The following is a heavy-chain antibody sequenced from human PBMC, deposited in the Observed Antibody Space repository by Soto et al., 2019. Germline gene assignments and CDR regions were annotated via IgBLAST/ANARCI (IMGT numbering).Heavy chain of an antibody. V-gene: IGHV1-8*02. CDR1: GYTFTDYY. J-gene: IGHJ4*02. Sequence: ASVKVSCKPSGYTFTDYYMHWVRQAPGKGLEWMGLMNPKSGKTGYAQKFQGRVSMTRDTSTSTAYMELNSLRSEDTATYYCSRTPGDYWGQGTLVTVS. D-gene: IGHD2-15*01. CDR3: SRTPGDY. CDR2: MNPKSGKT.